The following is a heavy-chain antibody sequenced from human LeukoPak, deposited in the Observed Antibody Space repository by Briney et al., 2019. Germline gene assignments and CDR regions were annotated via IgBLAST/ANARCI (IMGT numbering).Heavy chain of an antibody. Sequence: SETLSLTCAVSGDSISSGTYSWSWIRQPPGKGLEWIGYIYYSGTTYYNPSLKSRVIISVDTSKNQFSLKLSSVTAADTAVYYCARAPDYYDSSGHDAFDIWGQGTMVTVSS. V-gene: IGHV4-30-4*07. CDR2: IYYSGTT. J-gene: IGHJ3*02. CDR3: ARAPDYYDSSGHDAFDI. D-gene: IGHD3-22*01. CDR1: GDSISSGTYS.